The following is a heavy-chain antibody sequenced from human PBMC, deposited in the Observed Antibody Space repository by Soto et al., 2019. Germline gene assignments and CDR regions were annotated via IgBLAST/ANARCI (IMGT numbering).Heavy chain of an antibody. CDR2: IYYSGST. CDR3: ATLVLRFLEQVSWLDP. Sequence: PSERLALTCTVSGDSIRSKEGGGIRQTPGKGLEWIGSIYYSGSTYYNPSLKSRVTISVDTSKNQFSLKLSSVTAADTAVYYCATLVLRFLEQVSWLDPWGQGTLVTVSS. V-gene: IGHV4-59*08. D-gene: IGHD3-3*01. CDR1: GDSIRSKE. J-gene: IGHJ5*02.